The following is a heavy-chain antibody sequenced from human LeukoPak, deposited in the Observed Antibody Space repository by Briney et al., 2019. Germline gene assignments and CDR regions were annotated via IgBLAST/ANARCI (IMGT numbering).Heavy chain of an antibody. Sequence: PGGSLRLSCAASGFTFYDYGMSWGRQAPGKGLEWVSGINWNGGSTGYADSVKGRFTISRDNAKNSLYLQMTSLKTEDAALYSCAKSRLSGWYGDNWFDPWGQGTLVTVSS. V-gene: IGHV3-20*04. CDR2: INWNGGST. CDR1: GFTFYDYG. D-gene: IGHD6-19*01. J-gene: IGHJ5*02. CDR3: AKSRLSGWYGDNWFDP.